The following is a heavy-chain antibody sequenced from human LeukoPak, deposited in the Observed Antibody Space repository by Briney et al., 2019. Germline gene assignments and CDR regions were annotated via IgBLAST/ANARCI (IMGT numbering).Heavy chain of an antibody. Sequence: PGGSLRLSCAASGFTFSSYAMHWVRQAPGKGLEYVSAISSDGGSTYYANSVKSRFTISRDNSKNTLYLQMGSLRAEDMAVYYCASLYSSSPDYWGQGTLVTVSS. D-gene: IGHD6-13*01. CDR2: ISSDGGST. V-gene: IGHV3-64*01. CDR1: GFTFSSYA. J-gene: IGHJ4*02. CDR3: ASLYSSSPDY.